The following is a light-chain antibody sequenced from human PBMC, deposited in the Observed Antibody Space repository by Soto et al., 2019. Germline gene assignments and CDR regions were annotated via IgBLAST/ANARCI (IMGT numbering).Light chain of an antibody. Sequence: QSVLTQPPSASGTPGQRVTISCSGSSSNIGSNTVNWYQQLPGTAPKLLIYSNNQRPSGVPDRFSGSKSDNSASLAISGLQSEDAADYYCAAWDDSLNGGVFGGGTQLTVL. CDR3: AAWDDSLNGGV. V-gene: IGLV1-44*01. CDR2: SNN. CDR1: SSNIGSNT. J-gene: IGLJ3*02.